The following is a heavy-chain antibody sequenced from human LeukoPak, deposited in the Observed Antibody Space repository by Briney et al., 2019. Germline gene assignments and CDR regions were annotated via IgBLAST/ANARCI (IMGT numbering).Heavy chain of an antibody. CDR2: ISSSGSTI. V-gene: IGHV3-11*04. Sequence: GGSLRLSCAASGFTFRKHYMSWIRQAPGRGPEWVAYISSSGSTIYYADSVKGRFTISRDNAKNSLYLQMNSLRAEDTAVYYCASSGSLDAFDIWGQGTMVTVSS. CDR3: ASSGSLDAFDI. J-gene: IGHJ3*02. CDR1: GFTFRKHY. D-gene: IGHD1-26*01.